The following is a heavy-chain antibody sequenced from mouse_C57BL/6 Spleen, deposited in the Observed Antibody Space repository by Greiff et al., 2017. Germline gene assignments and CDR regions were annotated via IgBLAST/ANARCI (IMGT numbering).Heavy chain of an antibody. CDR3: AINYSNYADAMDY. J-gene: IGHJ2*01. V-gene: IGHV1-74*01. CDR2: IYPCGSST. D-gene: IGHD2-5*01. Sequence: QVQLQQSGAELVKPGASVKLSCKASGYTFTGYWIHWVKQRPGHGLEWIGGIYPCGSSTNYNQKFKGKATLTVDTSSSTAYMQLLSLTSEDSAVYYCAINYSNYADAMDYWGQGTTLTVSS. CDR1: GYTFTGYW.